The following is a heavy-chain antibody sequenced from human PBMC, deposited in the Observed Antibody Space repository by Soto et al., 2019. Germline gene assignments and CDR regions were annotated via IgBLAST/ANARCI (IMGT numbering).Heavy chain of an antibody. CDR2: IWYDGSNK. CDR3: AREEYYYDSGGYDQVYFQH. CDR1: GFTFSSYG. D-gene: IGHD3-22*01. J-gene: IGHJ1*01. V-gene: IGHV3-33*01. Sequence: QVQLVESGGGVVQPGRSLRLSCAASGFTFSSYGMHWVRQAPGKGLEWVAVIWYDGSNKYYADSVKGRFTISRDNSKNXLXXQMNSLRAEDTAVYYCAREEYYYDSGGYDQVYFQHWGQGTLVTVSS.